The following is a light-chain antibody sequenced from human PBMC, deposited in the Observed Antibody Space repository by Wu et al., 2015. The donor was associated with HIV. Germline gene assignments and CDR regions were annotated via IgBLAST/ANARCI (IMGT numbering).Light chain of an antibody. CDR3: QQRNNWPLT. J-gene: IGKJ5*01. CDR2: DVS. V-gene: IGKV3D-20*02. CDR1: QSVSISY. Sequence: EIVLTQSPGTLSLSPGERATLSCRASQSVSISYLAWYQQKPGQAPSLLIYDVSNRATGIPARFTGGGSGTDFTLTISSLEPEDFAVYYCQQRNNWPLTFGQGTRLEIK.